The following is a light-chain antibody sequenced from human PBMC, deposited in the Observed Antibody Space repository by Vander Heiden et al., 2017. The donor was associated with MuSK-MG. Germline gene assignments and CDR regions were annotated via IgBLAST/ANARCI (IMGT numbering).Light chain of an antibody. CDR3: QSADSSGTYRV. Sequence: SYELTQPPSESVSPGQTARITCSGDALPKQYAYWYQQKPGQAPVLVIYKDTERPSGIPERFSGSSSGTTVTLTISGVQEEDEADYYCQSADSSGTYRVFGGGTKVTVL. J-gene: IGLJ2*01. CDR1: ALPKQY. CDR2: KDT. V-gene: IGLV3-25*03.